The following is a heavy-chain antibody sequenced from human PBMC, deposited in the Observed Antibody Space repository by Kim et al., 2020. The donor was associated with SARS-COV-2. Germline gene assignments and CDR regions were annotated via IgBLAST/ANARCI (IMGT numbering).Heavy chain of an antibody. Sequence: SETLSLTCTVSGGSISSSSYYWGWIRQPPGKGLEWIGSIYYSGSTYYNPSLKSRVTISVDTSKNQFSLKLSSVTAADTAVYYCARDIRYYDFWSGYYTGNYFDYWGQGTLVTVSS. CDR1: GGSISSSSYY. CDR3: ARDIRYYDFWSGYYTGNYFDY. CDR2: IYYSGST. V-gene: IGHV4-39*07. D-gene: IGHD3-3*01. J-gene: IGHJ4*02.